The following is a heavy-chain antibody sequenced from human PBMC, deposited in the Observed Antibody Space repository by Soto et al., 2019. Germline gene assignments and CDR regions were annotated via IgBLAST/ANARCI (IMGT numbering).Heavy chain of an antibody. D-gene: IGHD3-3*01. V-gene: IGHV4-39*01. J-gene: IGHJ4*02. Sequence: PSETLSLARTVSGGSVTNSSYYWGWIRQSPGKGLEWIGSVYYRGRSYSKSSVKSRVTISVDTSKNQFSLNFNSVTASDTALYYCVSQWTTDLTQADFDYLAPGAALPVSS. CDR2: VYYRGRS. CDR1: GGSVTNSSYY. CDR3: VSQWTTDLTQADFDY.